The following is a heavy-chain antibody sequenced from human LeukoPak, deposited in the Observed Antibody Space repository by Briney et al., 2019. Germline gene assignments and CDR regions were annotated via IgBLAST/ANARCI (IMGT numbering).Heavy chain of an antibody. CDR1: GYTFTGYY. D-gene: IGHD3-9*01. J-gene: IGHJ4*02. CDR3: ARAQATYDILTGYYPGDFDY. CDR2: INPNSGGT. V-gene: IGHV1-2*02. Sequence: GASVKVSCKASGYTFTGYYMHWVRQAPGQGLEWMGWINPNSGGTNYAQKFQGRVTMTRDTSIGTAYMELSRLRSDDTAVYYCARAQATYDILTGYYPGDFDYWGQGTLVTVSS.